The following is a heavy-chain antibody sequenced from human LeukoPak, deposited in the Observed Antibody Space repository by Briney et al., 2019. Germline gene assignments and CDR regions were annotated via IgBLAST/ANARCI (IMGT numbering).Heavy chain of an antibody. J-gene: IGHJ4*02. CDR1: GGTFSSYA. Sequence: SVKVSCKASGGTFSSYAISWVRQAPGQGLEWMGRIIPSFGTANYAQKFQGRVTITTDESTSTAYMELSSLRSEDTAVYYCARDPLSDPPGDYWGQGTLVTVSS. CDR3: ARDPLSDPPGDY. V-gene: IGHV1-69*05. CDR2: IIPSFGTA.